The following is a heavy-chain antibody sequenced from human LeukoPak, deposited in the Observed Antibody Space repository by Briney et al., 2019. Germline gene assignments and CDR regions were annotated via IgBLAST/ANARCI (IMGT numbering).Heavy chain of an antibody. CDR3: ARDPGDGYNFYFDY. J-gene: IGHJ4*02. CDR1: GGSISTTNYY. CDR2: LYPSGTT. V-gene: IGHV4-61*02. Sequence: SETLSLTCTVSGGSISTTNYYWNWIRQPAGKGLEWIGRLYPSGTTNYNPSLKSRVIISVDTSKNQFSLKLSSVTAADTAVYYCARDPGDGYNFYFDYWGQGTLVTVSS. D-gene: IGHD5-24*01.